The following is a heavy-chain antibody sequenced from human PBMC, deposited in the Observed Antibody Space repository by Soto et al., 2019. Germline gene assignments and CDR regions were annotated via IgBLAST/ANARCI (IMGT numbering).Heavy chain of an antibody. CDR1: GGSVSNASFY. J-gene: IGHJ2*01. CDR3: VRVLDSSWYADL. Sequence: QVQLQESGPGLVKPSETLSLTCSVSGGSVSNASFYWTWIRQAPGTGLEYIGYIFYTGVTNYNPSLSSRVTISLDTSKNHFSLKLHSMPAADTAVYYCVRVLDSSWYADLWGRGTLVTVSS. CDR2: IFYTGVT. D-gene: IGHD3-22*01. V-gene: IGHV4-61*03.